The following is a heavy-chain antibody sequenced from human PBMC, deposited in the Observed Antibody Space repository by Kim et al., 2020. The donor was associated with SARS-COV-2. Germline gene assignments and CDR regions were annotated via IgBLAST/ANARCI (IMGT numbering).Heavy chain of an antibody. V-gene: IGHV1-46*01. J-gene: IGHJ6*02. CDR2: INPSGGST. Sequence: ASVKVSCKASGYTFTSYYMHWVRQAPGQGLEWMGIINPSGGSTSYAQKFQGRVTMTRDTSTSTVYMELSSLRSEDTAVYYCARDLTSTVKWSWYYYYGMDVWGQGTTVTVSS. CDR1: GYTFTSYY. D-gene: IGHD4-4*01. CDR3: ARDLTSTVKWSWYYYYGMDV.